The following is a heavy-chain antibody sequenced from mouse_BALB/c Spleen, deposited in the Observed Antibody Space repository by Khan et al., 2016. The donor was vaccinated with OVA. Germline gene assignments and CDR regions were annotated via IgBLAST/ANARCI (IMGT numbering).Heavy chain of an antibody. CDR2: IYPGDGDT. V-gene: IGHV1-80*01. CDR1: GYAFSNYW. J-gene: IGHJ3*01. Sequence: QVQLKESGAELVRPGSSVKISCKASGYAFSNYWMNWVKQRPGQGLEWIGQIYPGDGDTSFNGKFRGKATLTADKSSSTAYMQLSSLTSEDSAFYFCARSGYDYFAYWGQGTLVTVSA. CDR3: ARSGYDYFAY. D-gene: IGHD2-14*01.